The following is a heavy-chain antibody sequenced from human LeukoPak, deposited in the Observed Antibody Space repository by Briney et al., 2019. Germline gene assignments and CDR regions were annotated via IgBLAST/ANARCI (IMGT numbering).Heavy chain of an antibody. CDR2: TTSSGGAI. D-gene: IGHD2-2*01. V-gene: IGHV3-11*04. CDR1: GFTFSNYY. CDR3: ARVAGYCSTTSCYGYYFDS. J-gene: IGHJ4*02. Sequence: PGGSLRLSCAASGFTFSNYYMTWIRQAPGKGLEWVSYTTSSGGAIYYADSVKGRFTISRDNAKNSLYLQMNSLRAEDTAVYYCARVAGYCSTTSCYGYYFDSWGQGTLVTVSS.